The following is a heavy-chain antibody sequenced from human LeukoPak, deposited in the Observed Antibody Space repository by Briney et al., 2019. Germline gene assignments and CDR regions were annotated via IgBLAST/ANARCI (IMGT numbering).Heavy chain of an antibody. D-gene: IGHD6-13*01. CDR3: AREGAAAAPY. CDR1: GFTFSSYS. J-gene: IGHJ4*02. Sequence: GGSLRLSCSASGFTFSSYSMNWVRQAPGKGLEWVSAISSSSSYIYYTDSVKGRFTISRDNARNSLYLQMNSLRAEDTAMYYCAREGAAAAPYWGQGTLVTVSS. V-gene: IGHV3-21*01. CDR2: ISSSSSYI.